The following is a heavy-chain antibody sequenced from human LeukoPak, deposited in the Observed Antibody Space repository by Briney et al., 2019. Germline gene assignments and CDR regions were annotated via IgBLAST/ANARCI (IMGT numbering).Heavy chain of an antibody. CDR1: GGSISSGSYY. Sequence: PSETLSLTCTVSGGSISSGSYYWSWIRQPAGKGLEWIGRIYTSGSTNYNPSLKSRVTISVDTSKNQFSLKLSSVTAADTAVYYCASNPSRPGSYYYMDAWGKGTTVTVSS. CDR2: IYTSGST. CDR3: ASNPSRPGSYYYMDA. V-gene: IGHV4-61*02. D-gene: IGHD1-14*01. J-gene: IGHJ6*03.